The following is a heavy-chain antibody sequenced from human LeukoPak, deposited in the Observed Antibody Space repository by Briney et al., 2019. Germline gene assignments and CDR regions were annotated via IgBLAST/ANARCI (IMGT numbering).Heavy chain of an antibody. Sequence: GGSLRLSCAASGFTFSSYAMSWVRQAPGKGLEWVSAISGSGGSTYYADSVKGRFTISRDNSKNTLYLQMNSLRAKDTAVYYCAKVSITMVRGVINWFDPWGQGTLVTVSS. CDR2: ISGSGGST. J-gene: IGHJ5*02. V-gene: IGHV3-23*01. D-gene: IGHD3-10*01. CDR1: GFTFSSYA. CDR3: AKVSITMVRGVINWFDP.